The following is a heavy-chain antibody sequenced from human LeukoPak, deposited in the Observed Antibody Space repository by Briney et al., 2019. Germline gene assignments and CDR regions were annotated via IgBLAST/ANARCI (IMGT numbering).Heavy chain of an antibody. CDR1: GFTFNKHW. Sequence: PGGSLRLSCTASGFTFNKHWMTWVRQAPGKGLEWVASVNEDGSEKNYVDSLTGRFTISRDNAKNSLSLHVSSLRAEDTAVHYCTREDEGGDWGRAFDLWGRGTMVTVSS. D-gene: IGHD2-21*02. CDR2: VNEDGSEK. J-gene: IGHJ3*01. V-gene: IGHV3-7*01. CDR3: TREDEGGDWGRAFDL.